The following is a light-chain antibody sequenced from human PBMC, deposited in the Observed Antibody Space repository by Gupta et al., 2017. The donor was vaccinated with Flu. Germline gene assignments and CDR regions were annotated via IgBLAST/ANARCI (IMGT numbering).Light chain of an antibody. V-gene: IGLV2-18*01. CDR1: SSDIGSYNA. CDR2: EVS. Sequence: HSALTQPPSVSVSLGQSVTISCTGTSSDIGSYNAVSWYQHPPGTAPNLIVYEVSDRPAVVPGRFSESKAGNTASLTISELQGEDAADYYCSLDISTNTWVFGGGTKLTVL. J-gene: IGLJ3*02. CDR3: SLDISTNTWV.